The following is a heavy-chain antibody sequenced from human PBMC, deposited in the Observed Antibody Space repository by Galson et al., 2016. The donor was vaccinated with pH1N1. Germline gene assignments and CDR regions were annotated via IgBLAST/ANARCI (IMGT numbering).Heavy chain of an antibody. CDR2: ISAYNGNA. J-gene: IGHJ3*01. V-gene: IGHV1-18*01. CDR1: GYTVTTYG. D-gene: IGHD3-22*01. Sequence: SVKVSCKASGYTVTTYGVSWVRQAPGQGLEWMGGISAYNGNAYYAQKFQGRFRMTRDTSTGTAYMELTSLRSDDPALYYCAREGNYYNSSYLGDGFDTWGQGTMVVVSS. CDR3: AREGNYYNSSYLGDGFDT.